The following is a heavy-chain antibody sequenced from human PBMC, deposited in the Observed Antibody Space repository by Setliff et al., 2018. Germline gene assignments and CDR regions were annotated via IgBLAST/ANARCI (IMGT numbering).Heavy chain of an antibody. V-gene: IGHV1-2*02. D-gene: IGHD3-10*01. Sequence: GASVKVSCKASGYTFTNYGVAWVRQAPGQTPEWLGWINPNSGDTNYAQKFQGRVTMTRDPSISTAYMELSRLTSDDTAVYYCVLWFPNLPLFWGPGTLVTVSS. CDR1: GYTFTNYG. J-gene: IGHJ4*02. CDR2: INPNSGDT. CDR3: VLWFPNLPLF.